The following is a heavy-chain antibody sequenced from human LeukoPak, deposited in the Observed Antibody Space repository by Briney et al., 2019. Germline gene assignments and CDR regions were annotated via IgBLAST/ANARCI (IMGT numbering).Heavy chain of an antibody. CDR1: GASFTSNY. Sequence: KSSETLSLTCTVSGASFTSNYWSWIRQPPGKGLEWIGYIYYSGTTTYNPSLERRVTMSVDMSKTQFSLRLNSVTAPDTAVYYCARLDCGGDCYVDYWGQGTLVTVSS. CDR2: IYYSGTT. V-gene: IGHV4-59*08. D-gene: IGHD2-21*02. CDR3: ARLDCGGDCYVDY. J-gene: IGHJ4*02.